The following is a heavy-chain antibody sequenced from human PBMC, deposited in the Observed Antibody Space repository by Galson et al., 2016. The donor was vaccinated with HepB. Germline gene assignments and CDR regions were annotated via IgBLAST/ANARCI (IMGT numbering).Heavy chain of an antibody. Sequence: SVKVSCKASGYTFIGYYIHWVRQAPGQGLEWMGWINPNSGGKNSAQKFQGRVTMTRDTSISTAYMELSRLRSDDTAVYYCAKVQTYFYDGSGYIFDYWGQGTLVTVSS. CDR1: GYTFIGYY. CDR2: INPNSGGK. V-gene: IGHV1-2*02. D-gene: IGHD3-22*01. J-gene: IGHJ4*02. CDR3: AKVQTYFYDGSGYIFDY.